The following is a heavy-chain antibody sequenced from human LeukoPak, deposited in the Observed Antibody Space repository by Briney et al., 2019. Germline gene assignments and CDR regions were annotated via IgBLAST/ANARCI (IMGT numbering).Heavy chain of an antibody. CDR3: ARTAYCGGDCYSDWFDP. CDR2: MNPNSGNT. J-gene: IGHJ5*02. CDR1: GYTFTSYD. Sequence: ASVKVSCKASGYTFTSYDINWVRQATGQGLEWMGWMNPNSGNTGYAQEFQGRVTMTRNTSISTAYMELSSLRSEDTAVYYCARTAYCGGDCYSDWFDPWGQGTLVTVSS. D-gene: IGHD2-21*02. V-gene: IGHV1-8*01.